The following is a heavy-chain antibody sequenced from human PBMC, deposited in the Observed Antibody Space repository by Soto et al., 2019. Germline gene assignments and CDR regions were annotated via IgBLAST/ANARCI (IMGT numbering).Heavy chain of an antibody. CDR3: ARDPGFRSDY. J-gene: IGHJ4*02. D-gene: IGHD3-9*01. CDR2: ISAYNGNT. Sequence: QCQLVQSGAEVKRPGASVKVSWKASGYPFTSYGISWVRQAPGQGLEGMGWISAYNGNTNYAQKFQGRVTMTTDTSTSTAYMELRSLRSDDTAVYYCARDPGFRSDYWGQGTLVTVSS. V-gene: IGHV1-18*01. CDR1: GYPFTSYG.